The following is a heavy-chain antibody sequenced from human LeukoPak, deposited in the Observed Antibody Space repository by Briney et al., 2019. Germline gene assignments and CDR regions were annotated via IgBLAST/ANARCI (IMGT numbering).Heavy chain of an antibody. D-gene: IGHD6-13*01. CDR2: ISSSSSTI. CDR3: TQNLVAAAGDH. J-gene: IGHJ4*02. V-gene: IGHV3-48*04. Sequence: GGSLRLSCAASGFTFSSYSMNWVRQAPGKGLERVSYISSSSSTIYYADSVKGRFTISRDNAGNSLYLQMNSLRVEDTAVYYCTQNLVAAAGDHWGQGTLLIVSS. CDR1: GFTFSSYS.